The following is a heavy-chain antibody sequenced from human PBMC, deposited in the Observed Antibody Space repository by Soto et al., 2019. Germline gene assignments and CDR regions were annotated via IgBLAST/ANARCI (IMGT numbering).Heavy chain of an antibody. CDR3: PSGYGDAYDS. CDR2: IIPMFGLA. D-gene: IGHD5-18*01. V-gene: IGHV1-69*02. J-gene: IGHJ4*02. Sequence: QVQLVQSGAEVKKTGSSVKVSCKASGGTFSSYTISWVRQAPGQGLEWMGRIIPMFGLANYAQKVQGRVTITADKSDMHAYMARSSLKSEGSAVYYCPSGYGDAYDSWGQGTLVTVSP. CDR1: GGTFSSYT.